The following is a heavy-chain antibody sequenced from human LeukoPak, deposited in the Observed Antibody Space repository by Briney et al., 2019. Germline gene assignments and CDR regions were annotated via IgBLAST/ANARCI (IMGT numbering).Heavy chain of an antibody. Sequence: GGSLRLSCAASGFTFSSYTMNWVRQAPGKGLEWVSYISSGSNTIYYAGSVKGRFTISRDNTKNSLYLQMNRLKAGDTAVYYCVLGGTMDRGGTFDYWGQGTLVTVSS. CDR2: ISSGSNTI. D-gene: IGHD3-10*01. CDR3: VLGGTMDRGGTFDY. J-gene: IGHJ4*02. CDR1: GFTFSSYT. V-gene: IGHV3-48*04.